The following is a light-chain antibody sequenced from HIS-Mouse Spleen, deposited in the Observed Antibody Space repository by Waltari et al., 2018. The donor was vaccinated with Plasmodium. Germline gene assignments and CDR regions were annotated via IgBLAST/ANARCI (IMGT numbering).Light chain of an antibody. CDR3: YSTDSSGNHRV. V-gene: IGLV3-10*01. CDR1: ALPKKY. CDR2: EDS. J-gene: IGLJ3*02. Sequence: SYELTQPPSVSVSPGQTARITCSGDALPKKYAYWYQQKSGQAPVLVIYEDSKRPSVIPERFSGSSSGTMDTLTISGAQVEDEADYYCYSTDSSGNHRVFGGGTKLTVL.